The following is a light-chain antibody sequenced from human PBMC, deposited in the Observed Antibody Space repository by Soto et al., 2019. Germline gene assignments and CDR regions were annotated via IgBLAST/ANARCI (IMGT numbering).Light chain of an antibody. CDR1: QSVTSSY. CDR2: GAS. CDR3: HHYGFSPLT. V-gene: IGKV3-20*01. Sequence: ESVLTQSPGTLSLSPGERATLSCRASQSVTSSYLAWYQQKSGQPPRLLIYGASSRATGIPDRFSGSGSGIDFTLTIRRLEPEDFAVYYCHHYGFSPLTFGGGTKVDIK. J-gene: IGKJ4*01.